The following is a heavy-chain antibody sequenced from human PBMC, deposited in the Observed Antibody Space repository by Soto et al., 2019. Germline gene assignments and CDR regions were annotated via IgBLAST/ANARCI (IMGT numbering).Heavy chain of an antibody. CDR2: IIPIFGTA. J-gene: IGHJ3*02. CDR3: ARAMTTVAGGRKGAFDI. V-gene: IGHV1-69*01. D-gene: IGHD4-17*01. CDR1: GGTFSSYA. Sequence: QVQLVQSGAEVKKPGSSVKVSCKASGGTFSSYAISWVRQAPGQGLEWMGGIIPIFGTANYAQKFQGRVTITADESTSTAYMELRSLGSEDTAVYYCARAMTTVAGGRKGAFDIWGQGTMVTVSS.